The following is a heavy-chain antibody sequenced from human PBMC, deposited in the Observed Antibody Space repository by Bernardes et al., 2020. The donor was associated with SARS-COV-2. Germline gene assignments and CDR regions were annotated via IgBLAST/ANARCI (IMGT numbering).Heavy chain of an antibody. CDR2: INAANGDT. CDR3: ARGHFCDDSSCYVTGSDY. J-gene: IGHJ4*02. V-gene: IGHV1-3*01. CDR1: GYTFSSYI. Sequence: ASVKVSCKASGYTFSSYILHWVRQAPGQGLDWMGWINAANGDTNYSQKFQGRVTITRDTSASTTYMELSSLRSDDTAVYYCARGHFCDDSSCYVTGSDYWGQGTLVTVAS. D-gene: IGHD6-25*01.